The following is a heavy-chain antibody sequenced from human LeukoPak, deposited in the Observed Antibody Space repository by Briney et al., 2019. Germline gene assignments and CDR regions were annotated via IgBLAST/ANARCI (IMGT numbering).Heavy chain of an antibody. CDR1: GDSLISYY. D-gene: IGHD3-16*01. Sequence: SETLSLTCTVSGDSLISYYWSWIRQPPGKGLEWIGYIYHSGNTNYNPSLKSRVTMSVDTSQNQFSLKLSSVTAADTAVYYCAREWGYPDLNYYYGMDVWGQGTTVTVSS. J-gene: IGHJ6*02. CDR3: AREWGYPDLNYYYGMDV. V-gene: IGHV4-59*01. CDR2: IYHSGNT.